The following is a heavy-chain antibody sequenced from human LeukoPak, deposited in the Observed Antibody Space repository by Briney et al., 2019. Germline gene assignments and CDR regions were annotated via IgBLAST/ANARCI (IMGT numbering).Heavy chain of an antibody. V-gene: IGHV4-61*02. D-gene: IGHD6-6*01. CDR1: GGSISSGSYY. Sequence: PSETLSLTCTVSGGSISSGSYYWSWIRQPAGKGLEWIGRIYTSGSTNYNPSLKSRVTISVDTSKNQFSLKLSSVTAADTAVYYCATYPYSSSSEEDHWGQGTLVTVSS. CDR3: ATYPYSSSSEEDH. CDR2: IYTSGST. J-gene: IGHJ4*02.